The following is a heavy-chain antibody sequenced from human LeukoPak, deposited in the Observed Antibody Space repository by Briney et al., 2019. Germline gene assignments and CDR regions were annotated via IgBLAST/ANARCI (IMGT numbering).Heavy chain of an antibody. CDR2: IYYTGDN. J-gene: IGHJ4*02. CDR3: AKVGYCDAGPCYFDS. D-gene: IGHD2-15*01. V-gene: IGHV4-59*08. CDR1: GASISDSY. Sequence: SETLSLTCSVSGASISDSYWTWIRQPPGKTLEWIGYIYYTGDNDYNPSLKSRVTMSVDTSKNQFSLELNSVTAADTAVYYCAKVGYCDAGPCYFDSWGQGTLVTVSS.